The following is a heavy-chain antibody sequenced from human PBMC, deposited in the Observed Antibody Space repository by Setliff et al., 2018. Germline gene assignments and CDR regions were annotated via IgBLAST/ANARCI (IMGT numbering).Heavy chain of an antibody. CDR2: IKQDGSEK. V-gene: IGHV3-7*01. CDR3: ARDHVYGSQYYYYYYGMDV. J-gene: IGHJ6*02. D-gene: IGHD3-10*01. CDR1: GFTFSSYA. Sequence: PGGSLRLSCAASGFTFSSYAMSWVRQAPGKGLEGVANIKQDGSEKYYVDSVKGRFTISRDNAKNSLYLQMNSLRAEDTAVYYCARDHVYGSQYYYYYYGMDVWGQGTTVTVSS.